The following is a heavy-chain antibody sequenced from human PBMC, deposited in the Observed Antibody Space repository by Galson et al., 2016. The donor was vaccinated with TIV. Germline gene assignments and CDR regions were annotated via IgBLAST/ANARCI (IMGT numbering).Heavy chain of an antibody. CDR2: IKQDGGEK. Sequence: SLRLSCAASGFSFSNDWMSWVRQAPGKGLEWVANIKQDGGEKYYVDSVKGRFTISRDNAKNSLYLQMNSPRAEDTAVYYCARYLRSSNFDYWGQGTLVTVSS. CDR3: ARYLRSSNFDY. CDR1: GFSFSNDW. V-gene: IGHV3-7*01. J-gene: IGHJ4*02.